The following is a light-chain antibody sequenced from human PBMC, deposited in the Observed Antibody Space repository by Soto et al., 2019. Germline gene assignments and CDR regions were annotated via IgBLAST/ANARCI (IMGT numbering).Light chain of an antibody. CDR3: QQFSSYPLT. Sequence: EIVLTQSPGTLSLSPEERATLSCRASQSVSSSYLAWYQHKPGQTPRLLIYDTSTRATGVPTRFSGSRSGAEFTLTISRLEPEDFAVYYCQQFSSYPLTFGGGTKVDIK. V-gene: IGKV3-20*01. CDR2: DTS. CDR1: QSVSSSY. J-gene: IGKJ4*01.